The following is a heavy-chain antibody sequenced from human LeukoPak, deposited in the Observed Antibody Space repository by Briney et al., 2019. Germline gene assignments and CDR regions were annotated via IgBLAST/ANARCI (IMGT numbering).Heavy chain of an antibody. CDR2: ISGSGGRT. CDR3: AKDGGTGDSSSWFY. CDR1: GFTFSSYG. D-gene: IGHD6-13*01. J-gene: IGHJ4*02. Sequence: GGSLRLSCAASGFTFSSYGMNWVRQAPGKGLEWVSGISGSGGRTYYGDSVKGRFTISRDNSKNTLYLQMNSLRADDTAVYYCAKDGGTGDSSSWFYWGQGTLVTVSS. V-gene: IGHV3-23*01.